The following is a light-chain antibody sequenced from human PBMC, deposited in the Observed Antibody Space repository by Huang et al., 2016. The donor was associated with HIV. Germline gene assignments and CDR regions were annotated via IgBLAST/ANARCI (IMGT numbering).Light chain of an antibody. CDR1: ESVSVW. V-gene: IGKV1-5*03. Sequence: DIQMTQSPSALSASVGDRVTITCRASESVSVWLAWYQQKPGKAPTVLIYKASTLSSGVPSRFSGSGSGTHFSLTITSLQPDDVATYYCQQYSTSSPWTFGQGTKVEIK. CDR2: KAS. J-gene: IGKJ1*01. CDR3: QQYSTSSPWT.